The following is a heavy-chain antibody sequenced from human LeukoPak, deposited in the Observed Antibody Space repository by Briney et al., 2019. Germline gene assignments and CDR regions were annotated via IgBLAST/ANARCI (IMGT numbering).Heavy chain of an antibody. Sequence: GGTLRLSCAASGFTLSSYTINWVRQAPGKGLEWVSSITSSSYIYYTHSVKGRFTISRDNAKNSLYLQMNSLRAEDTAVYYCARDSPSGSYYYFDYWGQGTMVTVSS. D-gene: IGHD1-26*01. CDR3: ARDSPSGSYYYFDY. J-gene: IGHJ4*02. V-gene: IGHV3-21*01. CDR1: GFTLSSYT. CDR2: ITSSSYI.